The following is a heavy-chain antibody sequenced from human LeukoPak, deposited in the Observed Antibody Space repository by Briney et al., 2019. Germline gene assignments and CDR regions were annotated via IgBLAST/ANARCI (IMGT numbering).Heavy chain of an antibody. V-gene: IGHV3-9*01. CDR3: AKGVYSGSYYPFDY. D-gene: IGHD1-26*01. CDR2: ISWNGGSI. Sequence: GGSLRLSCAASGFTFDDYAMHWVRQAPGKGLEWLSGISWNGGSIGYADSVKGRFTISRDSAKNSLYLQMSSLRVEDTALYCCAKGVYSGSYYPFDYWGQGILVTVSS. CDR1: GFTFDDYA. J-gene: IGHJ4*02.